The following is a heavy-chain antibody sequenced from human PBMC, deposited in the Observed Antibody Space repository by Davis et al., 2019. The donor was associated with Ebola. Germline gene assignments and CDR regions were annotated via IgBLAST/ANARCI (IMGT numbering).Heavy chain of an antibody. J-gene: IGHJ4*02. CDR3: ARDRGGVYYTWNS. V-gene: IGHV1-69*13. Sequence: SVKVSCKASGGIFSRTAISWVRQAPGQGLEWMGGIIPIFGTAKYAQKFQGRVTITADESTSTAYMERSSLRSEDTAVYYCARDRGGVYYTWNSWGQGTLVTVSS. D-gene: IGHD1-26*01. CDR1: GGIFSRTA. CDR2: IIPIFGTA.